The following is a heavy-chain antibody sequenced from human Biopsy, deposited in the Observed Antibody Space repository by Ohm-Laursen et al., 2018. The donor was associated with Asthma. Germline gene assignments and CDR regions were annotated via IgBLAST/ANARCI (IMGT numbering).Heavy chain of an antibody. CDR1: YGSITSGGYY. CDR2: IYYSGST. D-gene: IGHD6-19*01. V-gene: IGHV4-31*03. J-gene: IGHJ6*02. Sequence: TLSLTCTASYGSITSGGYYWTWIRQHPGKGLEWIGFIYYSGSTYYNPSLKSRVSISIDTSKNQFSLKLSSVTAADTAVYYCARDGSSVAGTPYGMDVWGQGTTVTVSS. CDR3: ARDGSSVAGTPYGMDV.